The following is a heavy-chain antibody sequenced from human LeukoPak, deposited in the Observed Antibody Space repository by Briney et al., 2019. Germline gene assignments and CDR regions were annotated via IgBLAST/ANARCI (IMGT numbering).Heavy chain of an antibody. J-gene: IGHJ4*02. CDR2: INPNSGDT. CDR3: ARGTVVVPAAMDWGYDY. Sequence: ASVKVSCKASGYTFTGYYIHWMRQAPGHGLEWMGWINPNSGDTKYVQKLQGRVTMTTDTSTSTAYMELRSLRSDDTAVYYCARGTVVVPAAMDWGYDYWGQGTLVTVSS. D-gene: IGHD2-2*01. V-gene: IGHV1-18*04. CDR1: GYTFTGYY.